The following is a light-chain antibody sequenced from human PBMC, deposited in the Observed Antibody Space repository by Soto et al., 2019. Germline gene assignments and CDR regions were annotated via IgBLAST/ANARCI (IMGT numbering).Light chain of an antibody. V-gene: IGKV3-15*01. CDR3: LQYHNLWS. Sequence: IVMTQSPAPLSVSPGERATFSCRASQTIYSNIAWYQQRPGQAPRLPIYRASTRATGVPARFSGSGSGTEFTLTISSLQSEDFAVYSCLQYHNLWSFGQGTKVEIK. J-gene: IGKJ1*01. CDR1: QTIYSN. CDR2: RAS.